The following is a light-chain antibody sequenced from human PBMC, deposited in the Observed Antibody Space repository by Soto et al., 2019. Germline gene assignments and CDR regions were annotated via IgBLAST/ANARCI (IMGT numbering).Light chain of an antibody. V-gene: IGKV3-20*01. CDR1: QTISSGY. J-gene: IGKJ4*01. CDR2: GSS. Sequence: EVVLTQSPGTLSLSPGQRATLSCRASQTISSGYLAWYQQRSGQTPRLLIYGSSSRASDIQDRFSGSGSGTDFTLTITRLEPEDFAVYYCQQTHSTPASTFGQGTSVEVK. CDR3: QQTHSTPAST.